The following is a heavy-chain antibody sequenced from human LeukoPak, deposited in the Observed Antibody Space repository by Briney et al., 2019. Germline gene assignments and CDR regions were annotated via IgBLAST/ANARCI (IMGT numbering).Heavy chain of an antibody. CDR3: ARMAWSSSWARKIDY. J-gene: IGHJ4*02. D-gene: IGHD6-13*01. V-gene: IGHV1-2*02. CDR2: INPNSGGT. Sequence: ASVKVSCKASGYTFTGYYMHWVRQAPGQGLEWMGWINPNSGGTNYAQKFQGRVTMTRDTSISTAYMELSRLRSDDTAVYYCARMAWSSSWARKIDYWGQGTLVTVSS. CDR1: GYTFTGYY.